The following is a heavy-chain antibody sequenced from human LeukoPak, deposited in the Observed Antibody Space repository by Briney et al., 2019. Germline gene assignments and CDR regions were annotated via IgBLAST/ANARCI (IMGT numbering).Heavy chain of an antibody. CDR3: ARGRWSSDI. CDR1: GFTLSDYY. CDR2: SSSSGSYT. D-gene: IGHD5-24*01. Sequence: GGSLRLSCAASGFTLSDYYMTWIRQAPGKGLEWVSYSSSSGSYTNYADSVKGRFTISRDNAKNSLFLQMNSLRAEDTAVYHCARGRWSSDIWGQGTMVTVSS. J-gene: IGHJ3*02. V-gene: IGHV3-11*05.